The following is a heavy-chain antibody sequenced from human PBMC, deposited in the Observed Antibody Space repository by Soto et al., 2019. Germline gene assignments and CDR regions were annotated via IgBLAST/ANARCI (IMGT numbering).Heavy chain of an antibody. CDR3: ARDSYDSSGYKF. V-gene: IGHV4-30-4*01. Sequence: SETLSLTCTVSGGSISSGDYYWSWIRQPPGKGLEWIGYIYYSGSTYYNPSLKSRVTISVDTSKNQFSLKLSSVTAADTAVYYCARDSYDSSGYKFWGQGTLVTVSS. D-gene: IGHD3-22*01. J-gene: IGHJ4*02. CDR1: GGSISSGDYY. CDR2: IYYSGST.